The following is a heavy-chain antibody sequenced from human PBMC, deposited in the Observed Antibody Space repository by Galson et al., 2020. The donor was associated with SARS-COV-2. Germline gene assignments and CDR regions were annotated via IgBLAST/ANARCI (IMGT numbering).Heavy chain of an antibody. CDR1: GFTFSSYG. D-gene: IGHD3-22*01. J-gene: IGHJ4*02. Sequence: GGTLRLSCAASGFTFSSYGMHWVRQAPGKGLEWVAVIWYDGSNNYYPDSVKGRFTISRDNSKNTPYLQMNSLRAEDTAVYYCAKDSDSSGDPGSYFDGWSQGTLVTVSP. CDR3: AKDSDSSGDPGSYFDG. V-gene: IGHV3-33*06. CDR2: IWYDGSNN.